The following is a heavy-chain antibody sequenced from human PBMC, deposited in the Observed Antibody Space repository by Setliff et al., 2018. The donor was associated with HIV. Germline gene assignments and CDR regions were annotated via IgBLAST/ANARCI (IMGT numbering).Heavy chain of an antibody. V-gene: IGHV3-23*01. CDR1: GFTFSSYA. CDR2: ISGSGGST. CDR3: AKALRISLLPGVDY. Sequence: ESLKISCAASGFTFSSYAMSWVRQAPGKGLEWVSAISGSGGSTYYADSVKGRFTISRDNSKNTLYLQMNSLRAEDTAVYYCAKALRISLLPGVDYWGQGTLVTVS. D-gene: IGHD3-22*01. J-gene: IGHJ4*02.